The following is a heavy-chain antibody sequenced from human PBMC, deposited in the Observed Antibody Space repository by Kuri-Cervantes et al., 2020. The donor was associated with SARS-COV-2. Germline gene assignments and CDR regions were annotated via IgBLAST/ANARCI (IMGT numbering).Heavy chain of an antibody. D-gene: IGHD6-6*01. CDR2: IYYSGST. CDR1: GGSISSSSYY. J-gene: IGHJ5*02. Sequence: SETLSLTCTVSGGSISSSSYYWGWIRQPPGKGLEWIGYIYYSGSTNYNPSLKSRVTISVDTSKNQFSLKLSSVTAADTAVYYCAMGYSSSSANWFDPWGQGTLVTVSS. V-gene: IGHV4-39*01. CDR3: AMGYSSSSANWFDP.